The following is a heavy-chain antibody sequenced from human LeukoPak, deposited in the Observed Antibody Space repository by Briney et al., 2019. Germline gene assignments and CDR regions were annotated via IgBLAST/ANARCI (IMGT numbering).Heavy chain of an antibody. J-gene: IGHJ4*02. Sequence: VASVKVSCKASGYTFTSYDINWVRQATGQGLEWMGWMNPNSGNTGYAQKFQGRVTITRNTSISTAYMELSSLRSEDTAVYYCAKVQWDSGYYSVFSFDNWGQGTLVTVSS. CDR1: GYTFTSYD. CDR3: AKVQWDSGYYSVFSFDN. D-gene: IGHD5-12*01. V-gene: IGHV1-8*03. CDR2: MNPNSGNT.